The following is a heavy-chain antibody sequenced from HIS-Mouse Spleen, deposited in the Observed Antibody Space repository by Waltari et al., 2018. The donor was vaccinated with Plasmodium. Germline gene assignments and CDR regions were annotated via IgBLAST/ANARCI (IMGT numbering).Heavy chain of an antibody. CDR2: IYYSGST. CDR1: GGSISSSSYY. J-gene: IGHJ4*02. D-gene: IGHD1-26*01. CDR3: ARRGGSYYYFDY. V-gene: IGHV4-39*02. Sequence: QLQLQESGPGLVKPSETLSLTCPVSGGSISSSSYYWGWIRQPPWKGLEWIGSIYYSGSTYYNPSLKSRVTVSVDTSENHFSLKLSSVTAADTAVYYCARRGGSYYYFDYWGQGTLVTVSS.